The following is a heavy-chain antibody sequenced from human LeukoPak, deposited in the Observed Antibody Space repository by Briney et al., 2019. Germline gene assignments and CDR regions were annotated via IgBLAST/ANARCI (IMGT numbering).Heavy chain of an antibody. CDR1: GFTFSSYW. V-gene: IGHV3-7*01. Sequence: GGSLRLSCAASGFTFSSYWMSWVRQAPGKGLEWVANVKQDGSEKYYVDSVKGRFTISRDNAKNSLYLQMNSLRAEDTAVYYCARERLGYCSSTSCLRWFDPWGQGTPVTVSS. CDR2: VKQDGSEK. CDR3: ARERLGYCSSTSCLRWFDP. J-gene: IGHJ5*02. D-gene: IGHD2-2*01.